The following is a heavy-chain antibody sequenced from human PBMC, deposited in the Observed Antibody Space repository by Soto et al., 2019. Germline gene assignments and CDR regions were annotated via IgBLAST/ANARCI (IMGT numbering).Heavy chain of an antibody. CDR1: GFTFSSYA. V-gene: IGHV3-30-3*01. CDR3: ASTYSGSYKYYFDY. J-gene: IGHJ4*02. D-gene: IGHD1-26*01. Sequence: QVQLVESGGGVVQPGRSLRLSCAASGFTFSSYAMHWVRQAPGKGLEWVAVISYDGSNKYYADSVKGRFTISRDNSKNTLYLQMNSLRAEDTAVYYCASTYSGSYKYYFDYWGQGTLVTVSS. CDR2: ISYDGSNK.